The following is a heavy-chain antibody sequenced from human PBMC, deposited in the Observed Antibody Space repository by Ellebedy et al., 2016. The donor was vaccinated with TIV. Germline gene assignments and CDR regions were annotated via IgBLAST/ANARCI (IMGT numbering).Heavy chain of an antibody. D-gene: IGHD6-6*01. CDR1: GFTFNSYA. J-gene: IGHJ1*01. V-gene: IGHV3-23*01. CDR3: AKGLTSSSTKGFHH. Sequence: GGSLRLSXAASGFTFNSYAMSWVRQAPGKGLEWVSAISGSGGSTYYADSVKGRFTISRDNSKNTLYLQMNSLRAEDTAVYFCAKGLTSSSTKGFHHWGQGTLVTVSS. CDR2: ISGSGGST.